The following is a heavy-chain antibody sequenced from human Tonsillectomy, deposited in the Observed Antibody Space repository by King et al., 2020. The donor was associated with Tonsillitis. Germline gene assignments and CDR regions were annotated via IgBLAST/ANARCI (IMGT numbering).Heavy chain of an antibody. CDR1: GYTFSSYG. CDR2: ISAYNGNT. V-gene: IGHV1-18*01. D-gene: IGHD6-19*01. Sequence: QLVQSGAEVKKPGASVKVSCKASGYTFSSYGITWVRQAPGQGLEWMGWISAYNGNTNYAQNLQGRVTMTTDTSTRTAYMEMRSLRSDDTAVYYCARSPPTSGWQPGGLVHFDYWGQGTLVTVSS. CDR3: ARSPPTSGWQPGGLVHFDY. J-gene: IGHJ4*02.